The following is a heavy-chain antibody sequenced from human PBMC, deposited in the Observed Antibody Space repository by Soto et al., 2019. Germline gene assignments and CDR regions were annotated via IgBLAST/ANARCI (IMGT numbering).Heavy chain of an antibody. V-gene: IGHV1-69*13. CDR1: GGTFSSYA. D-gene: IGHD3-3*01. CDR3: ARGFWSGYYPGSFDY. Sequence: SVKVSCKASGGTFSSYAISWVRQAPGQGLEWMGGIIPIFGTANYAQKFQGRVTITADESTSTAYMELSSLRSEDTAVYYCARGFWSGYYPGSFDYWGQGNLVTVSS. J-gene: IGHJ4*02. CDR2: IIPIFGTA.